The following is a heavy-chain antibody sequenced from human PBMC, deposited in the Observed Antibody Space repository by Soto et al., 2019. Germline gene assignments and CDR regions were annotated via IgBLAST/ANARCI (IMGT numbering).Heavy chain of an antibody. J-gene: IGHJ5*02. CDR2: INAGNGNT. D-gene: IGHD6-19*01. CDR1: GYTFTSYA. V-gene: IGHV1-3*01. Sequence: ASVKVSCKASGYTFTSYAMHWVRQAPGQRLEWMGWINAGNGNTKYSQKFQGRVTITRDTSASTAYMELSSLRSEDTAVYYCARDSAVAGTRWFDPWGQGTLVTVSS. CDR3: ARDSAVAGTRWFDP.